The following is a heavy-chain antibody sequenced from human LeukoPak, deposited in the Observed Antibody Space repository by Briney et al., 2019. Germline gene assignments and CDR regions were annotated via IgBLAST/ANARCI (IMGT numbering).Heavy chain of an antibody. Sequence: GASVKVSCKASGYTFTGYYMHWVRQAPGQGLEWMGWINPNSGGTNYAQKFQGRVTMTRDTSTSTANMELSRLRYDDTAVYYCARLDITTIPYWGQGTLVTVSS. D-gene: IGHD3-22*01. V-gene: IGHV1-2*02. CDR2: INPNSGGT. CDR3: ARLDITTIPY. CDR1: GYTFTGYY. J-gene: IGHJ4*02.